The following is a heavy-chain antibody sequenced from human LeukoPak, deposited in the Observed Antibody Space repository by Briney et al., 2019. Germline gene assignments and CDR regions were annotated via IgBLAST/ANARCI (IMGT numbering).Heavy chain of an antibody. D-gene: IGHD1-26*01. CDR3: AKGGSYTIDY. CDR2: ISSSSSYI. V-gene: IGHV3-21*01. J-gene: IGHJ4*02. CDR1: GFTFSSYS. Sequence: PGGSLRLSCAASGFTFSSYSMNWVRQAPGKGLEWVSSISSSSSYIYYADSVKGRFTISRDNAKNTLHLQMKSLTVEDTAVYYCAKGGSYTIDYWGQGILVSVSS.